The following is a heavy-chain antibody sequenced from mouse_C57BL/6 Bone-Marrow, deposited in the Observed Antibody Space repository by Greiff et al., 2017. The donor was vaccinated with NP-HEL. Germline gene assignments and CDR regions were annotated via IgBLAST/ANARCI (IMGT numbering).Heavy chain of an antibody. D-gene: IGHD4-1*01. Sequence: QVHVKQSGPGLVQPSQSLSITCTVSGFSLTSYGVHWVRQSPGKGLEWLGVIWSGGSTDYNAAFISRLSISKDNSKSQVFFKMNSLQADDTAIYYCARRGDWDVDWYFDVWGTGTTVTVSS. CDR2: IWSGGST. CDR1: GFSLTSYG. V-gene: IGHV2-2*01. CDR3: ARRGDWDVDWYFDV. J-gene: IGHJ1*03.